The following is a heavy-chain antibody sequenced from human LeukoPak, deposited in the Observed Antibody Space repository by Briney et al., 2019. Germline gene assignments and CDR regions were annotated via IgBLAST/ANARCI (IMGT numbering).Heavy chain of an antibody. Sequence: PGGSLRLSCTASGFIFSNYAVSWVRQAPGKGLEWVSAISGSGGSTYYADSVKGRFTISRDNSKDTLYLQMNSLRAEDTAVYYCAKDGALLWFGELLRNDAFDIWGQGTMVTVSS. J-gene: IGHJ3*02. CDR1: GFIFSNYA. CDR3: AKDGALLWFGELLRNDAFDI. D-gene: IGHD3-10*01. V-gene: IGHV3-23*01. CDR2: ISGSGGST.